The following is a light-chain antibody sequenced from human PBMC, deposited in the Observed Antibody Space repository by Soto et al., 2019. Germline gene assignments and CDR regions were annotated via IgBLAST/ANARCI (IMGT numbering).Light chain of an antibody. CDR1: SSNIGAGYD. CDR3: QSYDSSLITSV. V-gene: IGLV1-40*01. CDR2: GNT. J-gene: IGLJ2*01. Sequence: QSFLTQPPSVSGAPGQRVTISCTGSSSNIGAGYDVHWYQQLPGTAPKLLIYGNTNRPSGVPDRFSASTSGTSASLAVTGLQAEAEADYYCQSYDSSLITSVCGGGTKLTVL.